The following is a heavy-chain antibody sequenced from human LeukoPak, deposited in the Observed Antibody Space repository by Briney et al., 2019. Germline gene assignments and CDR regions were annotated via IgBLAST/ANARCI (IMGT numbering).Heavy chain of an antibody. CDR3: ARALYYDFWSYMDV. V-gene: IGHV1-69*13. D-gene: IGHD3-3*01. CDR1: GGTFSSYA. Sequence: ASVKVSCKASGGTFSSYAISWVRQAPGQGLEWMGGIIPIFGTANYAQKFQGRVTITADESTSTAYMELSSLRSEDTAVYYCARALYYDFWSYMDVWGKGTTVTVSS. J-gene: IGHJ6*03. CDR2: IIPIFGTA.